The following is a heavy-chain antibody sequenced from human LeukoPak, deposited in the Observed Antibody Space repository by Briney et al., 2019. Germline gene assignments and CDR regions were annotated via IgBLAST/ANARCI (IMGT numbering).Heavy chain of an antibody. CDR3: ARARGWEPNYYYYYMDV. Sequence: GGSLRLSCIPSGLTFNSYAMFWVRQAPGKGLEWVSLMWYDGSNKYYADSVKGRFTISRDNSKNTLYLQMNSLRAEDTAVYYCARARGWEPNYYYYYMDVWGKGTTVTVSS. CDR1: GLTFNSYA. D-gene: IGHD1-26*01. CDR2: MWYDGSNK. V-gene: IGHV3-33*07. J-gene: IGHJ6*03.